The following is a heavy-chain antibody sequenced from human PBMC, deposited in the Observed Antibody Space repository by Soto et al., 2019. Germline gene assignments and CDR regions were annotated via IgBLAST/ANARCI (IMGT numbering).Heavy chain of an antibody. CDR3: ARDKGYGFGWSSCSGMDG. Sequence: ASVKVSCKASGYTFSNFGLSWVRQAPGQGLEWMGWISGYNGNTNSAERFQGRVTMTTDTSTSTAYMEVRSLTSDDTAVYYCARDKGYGFGWSSCSGMDGSGQGTTVTVSS. D-gene: IGHD5-18*01. J-gene: IGHJ6*02. CDR1: GYTFSNFG. CDR2: ISGYNGNT. V-gene: IGHV1-18*01.